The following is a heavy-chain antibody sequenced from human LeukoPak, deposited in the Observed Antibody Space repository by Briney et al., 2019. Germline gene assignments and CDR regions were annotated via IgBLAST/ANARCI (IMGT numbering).Heavy chain of an antibody. CDR2: IYSGGST. Sequence: PGGSLRLSCAASGFTVSSNYMSWVRQAPGKGLEWVSVIYSGGSTYYADSVKGRFTFSRDNSKNTLYLQMNSLRAEDTAVYYCARSSGSYYPTFDYWGQGTLVTVSS. V-gene: IGHV3-53*01. CDR3: ARSSGSYYPTFDY. J-gene: IGHJ4*02. D-gene: IGHD3-10*01. CDR1: GFTVSSNY.